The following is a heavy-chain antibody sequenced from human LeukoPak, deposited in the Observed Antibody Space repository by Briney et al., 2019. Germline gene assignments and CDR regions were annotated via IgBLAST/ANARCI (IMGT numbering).Heavy chain of an antibody. CDR2: ISGDGTAR. V-gene: IGHV3-74*01. Sequence: GGSLRLSCAASGFTSISYWMHWVRQVPGKGLVWVSRISGDGTARNYADSVKGRFTISRDDAKNTVDLQMNSLRGEDTAVYYCVRGRGSYGWFDPWGQGTLVTVSS. CDR3: VRGRGSYGWFDP. D-gene: IGHD3-10*01. CDR1: GFTSISYW. J-gene: IGHJ5*02.